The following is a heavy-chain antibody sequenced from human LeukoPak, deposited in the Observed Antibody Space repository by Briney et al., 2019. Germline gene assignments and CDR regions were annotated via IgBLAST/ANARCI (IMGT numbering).Heavy chain of an antibody. Sequence: GGSLRLSCAASGFTFSSYWMHWVRQAPGKGLVWVSRINSDGRNTNYADSVKGRFTISRDNAKNTLFLQMNSLRAEDTAVYYCARHDYHSNSDAFDVWGQGTMVTVSS. CDR2: INSDGRNT. D-gene: IGHD4-23*01. V-gene: IGHV3-74*01. CDR3: ARHDYHSNSDAFDV. J-gene: IGHJ3*01. CDR1: GFTFSSYW.